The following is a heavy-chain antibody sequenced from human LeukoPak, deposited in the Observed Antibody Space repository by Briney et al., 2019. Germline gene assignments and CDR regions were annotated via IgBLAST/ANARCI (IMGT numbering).Heavy chain of an antibody. V-gene: IGHV4-59*01. CDR3: ARVTGYMTEDYFDY. CDR1: GGSINSYY. J-gene: IGHJ4*02. D-gene: IGHD6-13*01. Sequence: PSETLSLTCTVSGGSINSYYWSWIRQPPGKGLEWIGYIYYSGSTNYNPSLKSRVTISVDTSKDQFSLRLSSVTAADTAVYYCARVTGYMTEDYFDYWGQGTLITVSS. CDR2: IYYSGST.